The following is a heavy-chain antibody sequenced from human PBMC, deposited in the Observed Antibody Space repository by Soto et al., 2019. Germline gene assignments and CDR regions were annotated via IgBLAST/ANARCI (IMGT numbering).Heavy chain of an antibody. Sequence: QVQLVQSGAEVKKPGASVTVSCQASGYTFTNYEINWVRQAPGQGLEWLGWISPSSGNTGYPQKFQGGLSMTRNNSMNTAYMELSSLTSDDTAVYYCARGFQIFGLVKKIDPWGQGTLVIVSS. CDR2: ISPSSGNT. V-gene: IGHV1-8*01. D-gene: IGHD3-3*01. J-gene: IGHJ5*02. CDR1: GYTFTNYE. CDR3: ARGFQIFGLVKKIDP.